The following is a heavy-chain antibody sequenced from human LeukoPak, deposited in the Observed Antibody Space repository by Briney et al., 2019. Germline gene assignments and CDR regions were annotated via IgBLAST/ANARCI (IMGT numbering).Heavy chain of an antibody. CDR2: IRFDGSNK. CDR1: GFTFSSFG. J-gene: IGHJ5*02. D-gene: IGHD1-26*01. CDR3: AKKGGAAFYNWFDP. V-gene: IGHV3-30*02. Sequence: PGGSLRLSCAASGFTFSSFGMHWVRQARGKGLGWLAYIRFDGSNKEYADSLEGRFTISRDNSKNALYLQIDSLRPEDTAVYYCAKKGGAAFYNWFDPWGQGALVTVSS.